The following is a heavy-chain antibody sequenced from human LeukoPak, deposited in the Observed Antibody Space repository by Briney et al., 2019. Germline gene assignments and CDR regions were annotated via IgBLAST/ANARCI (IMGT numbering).Heavy chain of an antibody. J-gene: IGHJ4*02. D-gene: IGHD4-11*01. V-gene: IGHV3-74*01. CDR2: IEGDGNRI. Sequence: PGGSLRLSCAASGFTLSAYWMHWVRQAPGKGLMWVSRIEGDGNRITYADSVKGRFTISRDNSKNTLYLQMNSLRAEDTAVYYCARGWATVTTDGTEDFDYWGQGTLVTASS. CDR1: GFTLSAYW. CDR3: ARGWATVTTDGTEDFDY.